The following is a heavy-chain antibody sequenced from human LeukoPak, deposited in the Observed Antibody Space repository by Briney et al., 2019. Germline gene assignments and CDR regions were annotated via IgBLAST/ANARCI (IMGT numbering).Heavy chain of an antibody. Sequence: PGGSLRLSCTASGFTFSNYAMSWVRQAPGKGLEWVSAIGGSGTSTYYAASVKGRFTISRDNSKNTLYLQMNSLRAEDTALYYCAKAPSSTLVGALFDPWGQGTLVTVSS. V-gene: IGHV3-23*01. CDR1: GFTFSNYA. D-gene: IGHD2-2*01. J-gene: IGHJ5*02. CDR2: IGGSGTST. CDR3: AKAPSSTLVGALFDP.